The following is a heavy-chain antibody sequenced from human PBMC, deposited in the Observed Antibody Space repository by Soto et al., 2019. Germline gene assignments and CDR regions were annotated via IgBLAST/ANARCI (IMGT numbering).Heavy chain of an antibody. V-gene: IGHV3-30-3*01. CDR2: ITYDGSNQ. J-gene: IGHJ4*02. Sequence: QVQLVESGGGVVKPGRSLRLSCAASGFIFSSYTMHWVRQAPGKGLEWVGVITYDGSNQYYADSVKGRFTISRDNSRNMLFLQMNSLRPDDTAVYYCARAPSGSYPEFDYWGQGPLVTVSS. CDR3: ARAPSGSYPEFDY. D-gene: IGHD1-26*01. CDR1: GFIFSSYT.